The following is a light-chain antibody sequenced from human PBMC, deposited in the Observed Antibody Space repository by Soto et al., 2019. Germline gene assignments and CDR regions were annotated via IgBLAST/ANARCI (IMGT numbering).Light chain of an antibody. CDR2: EVS. Sequence: SALTQPASVSGSPGQSITISCTGTSSDVGGYNYVSWYQQHPGKAPKLMIYEVSNRPSGVSNRFSGSKSGNTASLTISGLQAEDEADYYCSSYTSSSTLLVFVGGTKLTVL. J-gene: IGLJ2*01. CDR1: SSDVGGYNY. V-gene: IGLV2-14*01. CDR3: SSYTSSSTLLV.